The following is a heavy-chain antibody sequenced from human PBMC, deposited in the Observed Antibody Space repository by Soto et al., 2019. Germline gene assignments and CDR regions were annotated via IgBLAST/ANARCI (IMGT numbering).Heavy chain of an antibody. CDR3: ASPYCSGGSCYSDNWFDP. D-gene: IGHD2-15*01. J-gene: IGHJ5*02. CDR2: ISYDGSNK. CDR1: GFTFSSYG. V-gene: IGHV3-30*03. Sequence: QVQLVESGGGVVQPGRSLRLSCAASGFTFSSYGMHWVRQAPGKGLEWVAVISYDGSNKYYADSVKGRFTISRDNSKNTLYLQMNSLRAEATAVYYCASPYCSGGSCYSDNWFDPWGQGTLVTVSS.